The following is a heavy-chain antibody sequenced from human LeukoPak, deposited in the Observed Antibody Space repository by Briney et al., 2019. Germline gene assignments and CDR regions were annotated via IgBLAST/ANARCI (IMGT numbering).Heavy chain of an antibody. J-gene: IGHJ6*02. D-gene: IGHD3-22*01. CDR2: IYYSGST. V-gene: IGHV4-39*01. Sequence: PSETLSLTCTVSGGSISSSSYYWGWIRQPPGKGLEWIGSIYYSGSTYYNPSLKSRVTISVDTSKNQFSLKLSSVTAADTAVYYCARRDDSSGTYYYGMDVWGQGTTVTVSS. CDR3: ARRDDSSGTYYYGMDV. CDR1: GGSISSSSYY.